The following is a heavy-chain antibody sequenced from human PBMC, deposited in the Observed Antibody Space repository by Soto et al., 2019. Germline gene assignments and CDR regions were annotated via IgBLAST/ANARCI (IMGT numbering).Heavy chain of an antibody. CDR1: GYTFTSYG. V-gene: IGHV1-18*04. CDR3: ARGALIAVAGNNC. D-gene: IGHD6-19*01. J-gene: IGHJ4*02. CDR2: SSAYNGNT. Sequence: ASVKVSCRTSGYTFTSYGHSLVRQAPGQGLGWMGWSSAYNGNTNYAQKLRGRVTMPTGTSTITGYMELRSLRSDDTAVYYGARGALIAVAGNNCRGQGTRGTVSS.